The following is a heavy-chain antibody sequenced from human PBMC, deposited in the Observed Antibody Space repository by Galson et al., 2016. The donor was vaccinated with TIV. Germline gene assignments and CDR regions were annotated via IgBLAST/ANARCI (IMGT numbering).Heavy chain of an antibody. Sequence: ETLSLTCAVYGGSLSDYYWSWIRQPPGKGLEWIGEINHSGHTHHNPSLKSRVTTSLDTSKIQFSLTLTSVTAADTALFYCARVRRGNVGVVDATDAFDIWDQGTMVTVSS. CDR3: ARVRRGNVGVVDATDAFDI. V-gene: IGHV4-34*01. CDR1: GGSLSDYY. J-gene: IGHJ3*02. CDR2: INHSGHT. D-gene: IGHD2-15*01.